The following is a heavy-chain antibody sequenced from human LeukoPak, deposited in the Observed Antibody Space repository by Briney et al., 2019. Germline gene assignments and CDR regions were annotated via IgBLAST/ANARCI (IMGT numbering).Heavy chain of an antibody. CDR1: GYTFTSYN. CDR2: INTSGGST. Sequence: ASVKVSCKASGYTFTSYNMHWVREAPGQGRERRGVINTSGGSTSYAQKFQGRDTITRETSTSTVYRELRRLRSGDTAVYYCARDRPPGIAAAVVGNFDPWGQGTLVTVSS. D-gene: IGHD6-13*01. J-gene: IGHJ5*02. V-gene: IGHV1-46*01. CDR3: ARDRPPGIAAAVVGNFDP.